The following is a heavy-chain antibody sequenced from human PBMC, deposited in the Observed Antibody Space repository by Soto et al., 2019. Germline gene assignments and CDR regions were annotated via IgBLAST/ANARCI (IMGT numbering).Heavy chain of an antibody. Sequence: PGGSLRLSCEASGFSFSRHSMNWVRQAPGKGLEWVSSIGNDPSYLYYAGSVKGRFTISRDNAKNSLYLQMNSLRVEDTAVYYCAREGGYSYGYHYWGQGTLVTVSS. D-gene: IGHD5-18*01. CDR3: AREGGYSYGYHY. V-gene: IGHV3-21*06. J-gene: IGHJ4*02. CDR1: GFSFSRHS. CDR2: IGNDPSYL.